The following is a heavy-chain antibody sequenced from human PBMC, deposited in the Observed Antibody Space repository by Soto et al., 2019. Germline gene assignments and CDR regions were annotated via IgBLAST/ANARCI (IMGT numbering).Heavy chain of an antibody. CDR2: IYHSGST. V-gene: IGHV4-38-2*02. Sequence: SETLSLTCAVSGYSISSGYYWGWIRQPPGRGLEWIGSIYHSGSTYYNPSLKSRVTISVDTSKNQFSLKLSSVTAADTAVYYCARDIALGIFDYWGQGTLVTVSS. J-gene: IGHJ4*02. CDR3: ARDIALGIFDY. CDR1: GYSISSGYY. D-gene: IGHD6-13*01.